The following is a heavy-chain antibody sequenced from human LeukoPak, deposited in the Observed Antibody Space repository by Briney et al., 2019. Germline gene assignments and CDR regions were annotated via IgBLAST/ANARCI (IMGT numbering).Heavy chain of an antibody. CDR2: INHSGST. J-gene: IGHJ6*02. CDR3: ARLALRNQLLYFHYYGMDV. CDR1: GGSFSGYY. V-gene: IGHV4-34*01. Sequence: SETLSLTCAVYGGSFSGYYWSWIRQPPGKGLEWIGEINHSGSTHYNPSLKSRVTISVDTSKNQFSLKLSSVTAADTAVYYCARLALRNQLLYFHYYGMDVWGQGTTVTVSS. D-gene: IGHD2-2*02.